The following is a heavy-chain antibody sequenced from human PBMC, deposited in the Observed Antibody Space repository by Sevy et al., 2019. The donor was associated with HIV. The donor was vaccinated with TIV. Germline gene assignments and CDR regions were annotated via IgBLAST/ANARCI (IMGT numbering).Heavy chain of an antibody. CDR3: ARDTNYYGSGSYDY. D-gene: IGHD3-10*01. CDR2: ISSSSSYI. CDR1: GFTFSSYS. Sequence: GGSLRLSCAASGFTFSSYSMNWVRQAPGKGLEWVSSISSSSSYIYYADSVKGRFTISRDNAKNSLYLQMNGLRAEDTAVYYCARDTNYYGSGSYDYWGQGTLVTVSS. V-gene: IGHV3-21*01. J-gene: IGHJ4*02.